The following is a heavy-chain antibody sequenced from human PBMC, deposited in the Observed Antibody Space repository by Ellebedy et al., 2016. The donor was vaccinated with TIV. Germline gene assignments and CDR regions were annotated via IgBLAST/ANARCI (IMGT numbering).Heavy chain of an antibody. Sequence: GESLKISCAASGFTFRNFAMTWVRQAPGKGLEWVSSISSSGVSTDYADSVRGRVTISRDNSKTTLYLQMNSLRADDSAVYYCAKLDSSGYYYGRFDYWGQGTLVTVSS. CDR3: AKLDSSGYYYGRFDY. D-gene: IGHD3-22*01. CDR2: ISSSGVST. J-gene: IGHJ4*02. CDR1: GFTFRNFA. V-gene: IGHV3-23*01.